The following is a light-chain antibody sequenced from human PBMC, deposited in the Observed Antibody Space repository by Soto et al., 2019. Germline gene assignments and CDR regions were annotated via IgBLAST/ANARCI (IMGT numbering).Light chain of an antibody. J-gene: IGLJ3*02. Sequence: QSALTQPASVSGSPGQSITISCTGTSSDVGGYNYVSWYQHHPGKAPKLMIYEVSNRPLGVSNRFSGSKSGNTASLTISGLQDEDEADYYCSSYTSSSTWLFGGGTKLTVL. V-gene: IGLV2-14*01. CDR2: EVS. CDR1: SSDVGGYNY. CDR3: SSYTSSSTWL.